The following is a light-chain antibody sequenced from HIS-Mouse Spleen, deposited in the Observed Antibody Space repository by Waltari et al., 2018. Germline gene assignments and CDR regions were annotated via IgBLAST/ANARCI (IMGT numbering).Light chain of an antibody. Sequence: DLVMTQSPLSLPVTAGEQSSISCRSSQSLLHSNGYNYLDWYLQKPGQSPQLLIYLGSNRASGVPDRFSGSGSGTDFTLKISRVEAEDVGVYYCMQALQTPITFGQGTRLEIK. CDR1: QSLLHSNGYNY. V-gene: IGKV2-28*01. CDR3: MQALQTPIT. J-gene: IGKJ5*01. CDR2: LGS.